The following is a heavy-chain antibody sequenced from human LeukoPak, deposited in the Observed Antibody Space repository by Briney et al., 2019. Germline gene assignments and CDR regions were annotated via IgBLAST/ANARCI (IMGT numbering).Heavy chain of an antibody. Sequence: GGSLRLSCAASGFTFSSYNMNRVRQAPGKGLEWVSSISSSSSYMYYADSVKGRFTISRDNAKNSLYLQMNSLRAEDTAVYYCARDPSGGDYWGQGTLVTVSS. CDR1: GFTFSSYN. CDR3: ARDPSGGDY. J-gene: IGHJ4*02. CDR2: ISSSSSYM. V-gene: IGHV3-21*01. D-gene: IGHD3-10*01.